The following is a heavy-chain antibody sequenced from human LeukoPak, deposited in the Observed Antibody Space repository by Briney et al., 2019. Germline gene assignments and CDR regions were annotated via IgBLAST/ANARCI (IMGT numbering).Heavy chain of an antibody. J-gene: IGHJ6*03. CDR2: IIPFFGTP. D-gene: IGHD2-2*01. CDR1: GGKFSSYA. V-gene: IGHV1-69*01. CDR3: VLDQGRYFYYMDV. Sequence: SVKVSCKVSGGKFSSYAISWVRQAPGQGLEWVGGIIPFFGTPYYARKFQDRVTITADESASTAYMELSSLRSEDTAVYFCVLDQGRYFYYMDVWGRGTTVTISS.